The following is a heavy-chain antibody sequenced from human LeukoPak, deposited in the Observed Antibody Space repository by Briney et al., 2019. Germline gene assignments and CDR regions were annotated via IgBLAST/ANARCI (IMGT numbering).Heavy chain of an antibody. Sequence: SETLSLTCDVSGYSDYHWGWVRQPPGKGLEWIGTLMNTGSALYNPFLQRRGTMSLDTSTDQFSLNLKSVTAADTAVYYCVRVILSKLERRTPYFYFDLWGRGTLVTVSS. CDR1: GYSDYH. CDR3: VRVILSKLERRTPYFYFDL. CDR2: LMNTGSA. J-gene: IGHJ2*01. V-gene: IGHV4-38-2*01. D-gene: IGHD1-1*01.